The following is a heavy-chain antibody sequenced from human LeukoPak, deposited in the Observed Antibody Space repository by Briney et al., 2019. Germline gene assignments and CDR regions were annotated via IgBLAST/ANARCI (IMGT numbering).Heavy chain of an antibody. V-gene: IGHV4-59*11. D-gene: IGHD3-10*01. CDR2: IFFTGTT. J-gene: IGHJ4*02. CDR3: ARGGVAAKYYFDY. CDR1: GGSISPLD. Sequence: SETLSLTCTVSGGSISPLDWSSIRQPPGKGLEFIGYIFFTGTTNYNPSLKSRVTLSVDTSKNQFSLKLSSVTPADTAVYYCARGGVAAKYYFDYWGQGTLVTVSS.